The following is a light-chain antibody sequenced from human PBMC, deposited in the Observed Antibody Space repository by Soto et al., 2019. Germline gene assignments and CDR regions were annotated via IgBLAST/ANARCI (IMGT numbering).Light chain of an antibody. V-gene: IGLV2-14*01. CDR2: GVS. J-gene: IGLJ1*01. CDR3: SSYTSSTFYV. Sequence: QSALTQPASVSGSLGQSITISCTGTSSDVGAYNYVSWYQQHPGTAPKLLMCGVSDRPSGVSNRFSGSKSGNTASLTISGLQAEDEATYYCSSYTSSTFYVFGTGTKLTVL. CDR1: SSDVGAYNY.